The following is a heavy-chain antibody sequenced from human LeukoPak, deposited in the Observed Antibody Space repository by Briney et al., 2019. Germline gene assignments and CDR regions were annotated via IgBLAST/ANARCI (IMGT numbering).Heavy chain of an antibody. CDR3: ARDGSFTLRSYSDY. V-gene: IGHV3-48*03. CDR1: GFTFSSYE. D-gene: IGHD2/OR15-2a*01. Sequence: GGSRRLSCAAFGFTFSSYEMNWVRQAPGKGLEWVSYISSSDSTTYYADFVRGRFTISRDNAKNSLYLQMNSLRAEDTAVYYCARDGSFTLRSYSDYWGQGTLVTVSS. CDR2: ISSSDSTT. J-gene: IGHJ4*02.